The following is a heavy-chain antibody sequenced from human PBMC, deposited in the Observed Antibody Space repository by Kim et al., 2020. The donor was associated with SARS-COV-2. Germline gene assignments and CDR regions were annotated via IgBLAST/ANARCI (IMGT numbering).Heavy chain of an antibody. D-gene: IGHD3-3*01. Sequence: SETLSLTCAVYGGSFSGYYWSWIRQPPGKGLEWIGEINHSGSTNYNPSLKSRVTISVDTSKNQFSLKLSSVTAADTAVYYCARERLFGHRLPRYYFDNWG. V-gene: IGHV4-34*01. J-gene: IGHJ4*01. CDR1: GGSFSGYY. CDR3: ARERLFGHRLPRYYFDN. CDR2: INHSGST.